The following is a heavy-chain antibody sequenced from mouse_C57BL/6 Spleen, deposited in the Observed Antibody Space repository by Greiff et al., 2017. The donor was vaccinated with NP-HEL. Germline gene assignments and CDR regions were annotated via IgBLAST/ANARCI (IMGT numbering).Heavy chain of an antibody. D-gene: IGHD1-1*01. CDR1: GYTFTSYW. Sequence: QVQLQQPGAELVRPGSSVKLSCKASGYTFTSYWMDWVKQRPGQGLEWIGNIYPSDSETHYNQKFKDKATLTVDKSSSTAYMQLSSLTSEDSAVYYCARTGGSSFDYWGQSTTLTVSS. CDR2: IYPSDSET. J-gene: IGHJ2*01. V-gene: IGHV1-61*01. CDR3: ARTGGSSFDY.